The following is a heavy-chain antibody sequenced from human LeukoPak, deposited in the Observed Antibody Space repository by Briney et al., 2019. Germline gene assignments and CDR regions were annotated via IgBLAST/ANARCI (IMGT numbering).Heavy chain of an antibody. J-gene: IGHJ5*01. Sequence: SQTLSLTCAISGDSVSSISAAWNWIRQSPSRGLEWLGRTYFRSKWYNDYALSVKSRIIFKPDTSKNQFSLQLNSVTPEDTAVYYCTRSSGWFDYWGQGTLVTVSS. CDR2: TYFRSKWYN. CDR3: TRSSGWFDY. D-gene: IGHD6-19*01. CDR1: GDSVSSISAA. V-gene: IGHV6-1*01.